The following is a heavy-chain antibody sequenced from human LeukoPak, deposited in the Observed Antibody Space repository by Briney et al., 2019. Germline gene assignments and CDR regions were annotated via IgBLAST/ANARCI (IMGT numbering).Heavy chain of an antibody. CDR3: ARNGDYDILTGYYNHDY. Sequence: PGGSLRLSCAASGFTFSSYEMNWVRQAPGKGLEWVSYISSSGSTIYYADSVKGRFTISRDNAKNSLYLQMNSLRAEDTAVYYCARNGDYDILTGYYNHDYWGQGTLVTVSS. CDR1: GFTFSSYE. V-gene: IGHV3-48*03. D-gene: IGHD3-9*01. CDR2: ISSSGSTI. J-gene: IGHJ4*02.